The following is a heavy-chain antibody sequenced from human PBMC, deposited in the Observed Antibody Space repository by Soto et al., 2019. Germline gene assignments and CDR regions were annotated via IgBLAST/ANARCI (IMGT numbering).Heavy chain of an antibody. V-gene: IGHV3-48*02. Sequence: EVQLVESGGGLVQPGGSRRVSCAASGFSFSNYAMNWVRQALGKGLEWVSYISIGSGSIFYADSVKGRFTISRDDAKNSLYMQMNTLRDEDTAVYYCVRDDRWAFDFWGQGTMVTVSS. CDR3: VRDDRWAFDF. CDR2: ISIGSGSI. J-gene: IGHJ3*01. CDR1: GFSFSNYA. D-gene: IGHD3-22*01.